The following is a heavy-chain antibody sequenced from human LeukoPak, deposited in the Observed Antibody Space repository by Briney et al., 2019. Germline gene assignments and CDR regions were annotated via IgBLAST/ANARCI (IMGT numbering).Heavy chain of an antibody. V-gene: IGHV4-59*01. D-gene: IGHD3-3*01. CDR2: IYYSGST. CDR3: ARGPPEYYDFWSGYYIGVGYFDL. CDR1: GGSISSYY. J-gene: IGHJ2*01. Sequence: SETLSLTCTVSGGSISSYYWSWIRQPPGKGLEWIGYIYYSGSTNYNPSLKSRVTISVDTSKNQFSLKLSSVTAADTAVYYCARGPPEYYDFWSGYYIGVGYFDLWGRGTLVTVSS.